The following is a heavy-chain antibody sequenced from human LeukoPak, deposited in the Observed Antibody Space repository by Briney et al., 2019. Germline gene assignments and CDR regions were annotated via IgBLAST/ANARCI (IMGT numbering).Heavy chain of an antibody. CDR1: GGSISPYY. Sequence: SETLSLTCTVSGGSISPYYWSWIRQPPEKGREWLGYIYYSGNTDYNPSLKSRVAISVDTSKNQFSLKLSSVTAADTAVYYCARSTGSTMFIDYWGQGTLVTVSS. V-gene: IGHV4-59*01. D-gene: IGHD3-10*02. J-gene: IGHJ4*02. CDR3: ARSTGSTMFIDY. CDR2: IYYSGNT.